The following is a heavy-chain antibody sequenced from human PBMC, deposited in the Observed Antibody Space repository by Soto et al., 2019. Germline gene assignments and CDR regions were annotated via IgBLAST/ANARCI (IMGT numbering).Heavy chain of an antibody. Sequence: GGSLRLSCAASGFTFSSYAMSWVRQAPGKGLEWVSAISGSGGSTYYADSVKGRFTISRDNSKNTLYLQMNSLRAEDTAVYYCAKGPRYYYYYGMDVWGQGTTITVSS. J-gene: IGHJ6*02. CDR1: GFTFSSYA. CDR3: AKGPRYYYYYGMDV. CDR2: ISGSGGST. V-gene: IGHV3-23*01.